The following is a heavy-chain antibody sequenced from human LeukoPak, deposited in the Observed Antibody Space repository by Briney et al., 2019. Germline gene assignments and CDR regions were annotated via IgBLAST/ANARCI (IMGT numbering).Heavy chain of an antibody. D-gene: IGHD7-27*01. CDR2: INPNSGGT. J-gene: IGHJ4*02. Sequence: GASVKVSCKASGYTFTGYYMHWVRQAPGQGLEWMGWINPNSGGTNYAQNFQGRVTMTRDTTINTAYMELNRLRSDDTAVYYCARESQLGILDAYWGQGTLVTVSS. CDR3: ARESQLGILDAY. V-gene: IGHV1-2*02. CDR1: GYTFTGYY.